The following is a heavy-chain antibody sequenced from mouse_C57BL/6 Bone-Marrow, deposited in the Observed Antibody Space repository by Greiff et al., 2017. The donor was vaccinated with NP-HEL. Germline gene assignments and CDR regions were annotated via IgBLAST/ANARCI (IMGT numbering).Heavy chain of an antibody. V-gene: IGHV1-19*01. Sequence: EVQLQQSGPVLVKPGASVKMSCKASGYTFTDYYMNWVKQSHGKSLEWIGVINPYNGGPSSNQKFKGKATLTVDKSSSTAYMELNSLTSEDSAVYYCASFYYSNYGDAYWGQGTLVTVSA. J-gene: IGHJ3*01. CDR2: INPYNGGP. CDR3: ASFYYSNYGDAY. CDR1: GYTFTDYY. D-gene: IGHD2-5*01.